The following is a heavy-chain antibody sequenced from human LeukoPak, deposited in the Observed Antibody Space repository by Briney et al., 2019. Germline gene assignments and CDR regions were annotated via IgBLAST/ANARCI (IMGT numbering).Heavy chain of an antibody. V-gene: IGHV1-18*01. CDR1: GYTFTSYG. J-gene: IGHJ4*02. D-gene: IGHD1-26*01. Sequence: ASVKVSCKASGYTFTSYGISWVRQAPGQGLEWMGWISAYNGITNYAQKFQGRVTITRNTSISTAYMELSSLRSEDTAVYYCARGGYSGSYPVDYWGQGTLVTVSS. CDR3: ARGGYSGSYPVDY. CDR2: ISAYNGIT.